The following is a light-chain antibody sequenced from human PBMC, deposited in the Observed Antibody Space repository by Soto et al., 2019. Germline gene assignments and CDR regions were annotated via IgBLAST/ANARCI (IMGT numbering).Light chain of an antibody. V-gene: IGKV3-11*01. CDR3: QQRINWPSEFT. CDR1: QSISNN. Sequence: EIILTQSPATLSLSPGGSATLSCRASQSISNNLAWYQQKPGQPPRLLIYDASKGAAGIPARFSGSGSGTDFTLTISDLEPEDSAVYYCQQRINWPSEFTFGGGTKVEIK. J-gene: IGKJ4*01. CDR2: DAS.